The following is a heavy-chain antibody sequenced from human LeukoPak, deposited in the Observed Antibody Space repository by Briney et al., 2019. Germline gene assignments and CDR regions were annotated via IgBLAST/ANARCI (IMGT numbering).Heavy chain of an antibody. J-gene: IGHJ4*02. CDR1: GYTFTSYG. CDR3: ASGQGGYYYDSSGYYSSDY. CDR2: ISAYNGNT. V-gene: IGHV1-18*01. Sequence: GASVKVSCKASGYTFTSYGISWVRQAPGQGLEWMGWISAYNGNTNYAQKLQGRVTMTTDTSTSTAYMELRSLRSDDTAVYYCASGQGGYYYDSSGYYSSDYWGQGTLVTVSS. D-gene: IGHD3-22*01.